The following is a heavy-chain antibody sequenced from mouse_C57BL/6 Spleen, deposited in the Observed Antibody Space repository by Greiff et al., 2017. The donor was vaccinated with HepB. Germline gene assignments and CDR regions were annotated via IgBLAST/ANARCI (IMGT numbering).Heavy chain of an antibody. CDR3: AREERPYAMDY. V-gene: IGHV1-81*01. CDR1: GYTFTSYG. CDR2: IYPRSGNT. Sequence: QVHVKQSGAELARPGASVKLSCKASGYTFTSYGISWVKQRTGQGLEWIGEIYPRSGNTYYNEKFKGKATLTADKSSSTAYMELRSLTSEDSAVYFCAREERPYAMDYWGQGTSVTVSS. J-gene: IGHJ4*01.